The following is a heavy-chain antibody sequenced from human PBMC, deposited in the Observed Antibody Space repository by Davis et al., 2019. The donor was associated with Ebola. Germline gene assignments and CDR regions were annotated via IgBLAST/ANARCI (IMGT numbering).Heavy chain of an antibody. J-gene: IGHJ3*02. CDR3: ARESSTRRDAFDI. CDR1: GGSISSGGYY. V-gene: IGHV4-61*08. Sequence: MPGGSLRLSCTVSGGSISSGGYYWSWIRQHPGKGLEWIGYIYYSGSTNYNPSLKSRVTISVDKSKNQFSLKLSSVTAADTAVYYCARESSTRRDAFDIWGQGTMVTVSS. CDR2: IYYSGST. D-gene: IGHD1-26*01.